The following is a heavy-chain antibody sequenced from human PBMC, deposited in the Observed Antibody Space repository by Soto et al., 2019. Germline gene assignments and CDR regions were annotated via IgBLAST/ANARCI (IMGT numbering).Heavy chain of an antibody. CDR3: AKVRAGSGSYFDS. CDR2: ISGSGANT. Sequence: EVQLLESGGGLAQPGGSQRISCGASGFIFSSYAMSWVRQAPGKGLEWVSSISGSGANTYYADSVKGRLTISRDNSENTLYLEINGLSAEDTAVYYCAKVRAGSGSYFDSWVQGTLVTVSS. V-gene: IGHV3-23*01. CDR1: GFIFSSYA. J-gene: IGHJ4*02. D-gene: IGHD3-10*01.